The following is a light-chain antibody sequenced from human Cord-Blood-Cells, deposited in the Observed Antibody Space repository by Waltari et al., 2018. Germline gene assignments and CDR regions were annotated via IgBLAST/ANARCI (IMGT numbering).Light chain of an antibody. V-gene: IGLV2-14*01. CDR3: SSYTSSSTPHVV. CDR1: SSDVGGYNY. CDR2: DVS. Sequence: QSALPQPASVSGSPGQSITISCTGTSSDVGGYNYLSWYPQHPVKAPKLMIYDVSNRPSGVSNRFSGSKSGNTASLTISGLQAEDEADYYCSSYTSSSTPHVVFGGGTKLTVL. J-gene: IGLJ2*01.